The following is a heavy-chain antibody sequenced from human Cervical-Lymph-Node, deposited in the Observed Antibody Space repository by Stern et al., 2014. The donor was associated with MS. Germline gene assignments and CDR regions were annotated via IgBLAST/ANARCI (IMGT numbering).Heavy chain of an antibody. CDR3: ARAPFPPTEFDAFDV. V-gene: IGHV1-69*09. Sequence: MQLVESGAEVKKPGSSVKVSCKASGDTFNNYSVSWVRQAPGQGLEWMAKIIPLVDIAHYAQKFQGTLTITADKSTSTAYMELSSLKSDDTAVYYCARAPFPPTEFDAFDVWGQGTMVTVSS. CDR2: IIPLVDIA. D-gene: IGHD2/OR15-2a*01. J-gene: IGHJ3*01. CDR1: GDTFNNYS.